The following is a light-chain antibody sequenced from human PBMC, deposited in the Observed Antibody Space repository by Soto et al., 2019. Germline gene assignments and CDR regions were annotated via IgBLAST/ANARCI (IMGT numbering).Light chain of an antibody. CDR3: QQQYSWPPWT. V-gene: IGKV3-11*01. CDR2: DAS. Sequence: LPPSASTLSASVGDRVTITCRASPPISNFLAWYQQKPGQAPRLPIYDASNSATGGPARFSSSGSGADVSLTISSLEPEDDAVDYYQQQYSWPPWTFGQGTKVDIK. J-gene: IGKJ1*01. CDR1: PPISNF.